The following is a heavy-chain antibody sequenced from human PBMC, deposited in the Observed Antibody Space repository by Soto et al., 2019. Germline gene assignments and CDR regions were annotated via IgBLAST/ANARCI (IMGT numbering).Heavy chain of an antibody. CDR3: ARHEGLREATVGGMDV. D-gene: IGHD4-4*01. CDR2: IYPGDSDT. CDR1: GYSFTSYW. V-gene: IGHV5-51*01. Sequence: PGESLKISCKGSGYSFTSYWIGWVRQMPGKGLEWMGIIYPGDSDTRYSPSFQGQVTISADKSISTAYLQRSSLKASDTAMYYCARHEGLREATVGGMDVWGQGTTVSVSS. J-gene: IGHJ6*02.